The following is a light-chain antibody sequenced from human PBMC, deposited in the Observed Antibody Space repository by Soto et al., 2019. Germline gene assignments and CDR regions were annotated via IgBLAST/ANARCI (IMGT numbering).Light chain of an antibody. J-gene: IGLJ1*01. V-gene: IGLV2-8*01. CDR3: NSYAGSDNDV. Sequence: QSALTQPPSASGSPGQSVTISCTGTSSDVGSYNYVSWYQQHPGKAPKLMISEVSKRPSGVPDRFSGSKSGNTASLTVSGLQAEDEADYYCNSYAGSDNDVFGTGTKLTVL. CDR1: SSDVGSYNY. CDR2: EVS.